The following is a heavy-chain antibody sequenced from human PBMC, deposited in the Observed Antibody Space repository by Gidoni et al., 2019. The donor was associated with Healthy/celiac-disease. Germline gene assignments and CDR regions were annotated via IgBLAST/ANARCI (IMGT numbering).Heavy chain of an antibody. D-gene: IGHD5-18*01. CDR3: ARDTAHKLDYYYGMDV. Sequence: EVQLVESGGGLVQPGGSLRLSCAASGFTFSSYWMSWVRQAPGKGLEWVANIKQDGSEKYYVDSVKGRFTISRDNAKNSLYLQMNSLRAEDTAVYYCARDTAHKLDYYYGMDVWGQGTTVTVSS. J-gene: IGHJ6*02. CDR1: GFTFSSYW. CDR2: IKQDGSEK. V-gene: IGHV3-7*01.